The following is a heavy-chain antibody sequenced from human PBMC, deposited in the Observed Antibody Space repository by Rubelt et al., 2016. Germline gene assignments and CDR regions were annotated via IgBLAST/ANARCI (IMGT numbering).Heavy chain of an antibody. Sequence: RGESGGDLVQPGGSLRLSCAASGFTFSSYWMHWVRQAPGKGLVWVSRISTDGTTTNYADSVKGRFTISRDNAKNTLYLQMNSLRAEDTAVYYCARGYCSSMSCSGGWFDPWGQGTLVTVSS. CDR2: ISTDGTTT. CDR1: GFTFSSYW. CDR3: ARGYCSSMSCSGGWFDP. J-gene: IGHJ5*02. D-gene: IGHD2-2*01. V-gene: IGHV3-74*02.